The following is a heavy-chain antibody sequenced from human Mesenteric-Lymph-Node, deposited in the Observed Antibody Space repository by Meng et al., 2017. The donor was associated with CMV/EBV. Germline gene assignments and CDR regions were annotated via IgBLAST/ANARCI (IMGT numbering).Heavy chain of an antibody. Sequence: SLKISCATSGVTFDDYAMHWVRQAPGKGLEWVSGISWNSDTIGYADSVKGRFTISRDNAKNSLYLQMNSLRAEDTAVYYCAKDRHPVDSGSYYYFDYWDQGTLVTVSS. CDR1: GVTFDDYA. CDR3: AKDRHPVDSGSYYYFDY. V-gene: IGHV3-9*01. J-gene: IGHJ4*02. D-gene: IGHD1-26*01. CDR2: ISWNSDTI.